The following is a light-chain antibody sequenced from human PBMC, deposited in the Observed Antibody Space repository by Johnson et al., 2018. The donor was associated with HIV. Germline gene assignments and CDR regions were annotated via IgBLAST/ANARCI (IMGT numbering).Light chain of an antibody. CDR1: RSNIGNNY. CDR2: ENN. V-gene: IGLV1-51*02. Sequence: QSVLTQPPSVSAAPGQKVTISCSGSRSNIGNNYVSWYQQLPGTAPKLLIYENNKRPSGIPARFSGSKSGTSATLGITGLQTGDEADYYCGTWDSSLSAYVFGTGTKVTGL. CDR3: GTWDSSLSAYV. J-gene: IGLJ1*01.